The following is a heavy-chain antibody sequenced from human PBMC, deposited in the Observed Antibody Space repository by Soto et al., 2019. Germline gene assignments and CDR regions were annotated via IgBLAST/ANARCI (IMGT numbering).Heavy chain of an antibody. V-gene: IGHV3-72*01. CDR2: SESKGNGFTT. D-gene: IGHD3-16*01. CDR3: ARDNWGSYDY. Sequence: EVQLVESGGGLVQPGGSLRLSCAASGFTFNEYFMDWVRQTPGKGLEWVGRSESKGNGFTTEYAASVKGRFTMSRDESKNSLYLPMNSLKTADTAAYYCARDNWGSYDYWGPGTLVTVSS. CDR1: GFTFNEYF. J-gene: IGHJ4*02.